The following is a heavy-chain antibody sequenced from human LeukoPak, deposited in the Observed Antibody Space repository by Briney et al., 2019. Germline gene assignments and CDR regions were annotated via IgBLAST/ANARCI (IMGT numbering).Heavy chain of an antibody. Sequence: GGSLRLSCAASGFPFASYAMSWVRQTPGKGLEWVSAISFGSGNKYYADSVKGRFTISRDNSNNTLYLQMNSLSPEDTAVYYCAKEASDYGDYRHDFWGQGTLVTVSS. CDR1: GFPFASYA. CDR2: ISFGSGNK. D-gene: IGHD4-17*01. J-gene: IGHJ4*02. V-gene: IGHV3-23*01. CDR3: AKEASDYGDYRHDF.